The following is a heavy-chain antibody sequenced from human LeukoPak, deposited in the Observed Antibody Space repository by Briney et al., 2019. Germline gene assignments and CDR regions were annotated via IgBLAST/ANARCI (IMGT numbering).Heavy chain of an antibody. CDR2: MNPNSGNT. D-gene: IGHD6-13*01. J-gene: IGHJ5*02. CDR3: AGGSSSWYHRIHNWFDP. Sequence: ASVKVSCKASGYTFTSYDINWVRQATGQGLEWMGWMNPNSGNTGYAQKFQGRVTMTRNTSISTAYMELSSLRSEDTAVYYCAGGSSSWYHRIHNWFDPWGQGTLVTVSS. V-gene: IGHV1-8*01. CDR1: GYTFTSYD.